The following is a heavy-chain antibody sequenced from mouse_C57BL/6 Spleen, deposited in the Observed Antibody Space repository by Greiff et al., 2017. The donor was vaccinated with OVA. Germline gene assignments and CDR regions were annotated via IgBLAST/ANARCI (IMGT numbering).Heavy chain of an antibody. CDR2: IYPGDGDT. CDR3: ARDDSSRVGDY. D-gene: IGHD2-5*01. V-gene: IGHV1-82*01. CDR1: GYAFSSSW. J-gene: IGHJ2*01. Sequence: VQLQESGPELVKPGASVKISCKASGYAFSSSWMNWVKQRPGKGLEWIGRIYPGDGDTNYNGKFKGKATLTADKSSSTAYMQLSSLTSEDSAVYFCARDDSSRVGDYWGQGTTLTVSS.